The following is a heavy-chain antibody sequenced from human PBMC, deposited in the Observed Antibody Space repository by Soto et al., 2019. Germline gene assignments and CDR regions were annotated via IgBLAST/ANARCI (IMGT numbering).Heavy chain of an antibody. D-gene: IGHD2-2*01. V-gene: IGHV1-69*01. Sequence: QVQLVQSGAEVKKPGSSVKVSCKASGGTLSRYAISWVRQAPGQGLEWMGGILPIFGTANYAQKFQGRVTITAVEATSTAYMELSSLSSDDRAVYSCARNLVIGGSASMGLNYLDYWGQGTLVTVFS. CDR1: GGTLSRYA. CDR2: ILPIFGTA. J-gene: IGHJ4*02. CDR3: ARNLVIGGSASMGLNYLDY.